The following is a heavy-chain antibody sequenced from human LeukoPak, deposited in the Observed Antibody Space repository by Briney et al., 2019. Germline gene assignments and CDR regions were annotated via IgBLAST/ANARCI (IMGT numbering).Heavy chain of an antibody. D-gene: IGHD6-13*01. CDR1: GYTFTSYD. CDR3: ARVVSAAGTLGKLDYYGMDV. CDR2: MNPNSGNT. V-gene: IGHV1-8*01. J-gene: IGHJ6*02. Sequence: ASVKVSCKASGYTFTSYDINWVRQATGQGLEWMGWMNPNSGNTGYAQKFQGRVTMTRNTSINTAYMELSSLRSEDTAVYYCARVVSAAGTLGKLDYYGMDVWGQGTTVTVSS.